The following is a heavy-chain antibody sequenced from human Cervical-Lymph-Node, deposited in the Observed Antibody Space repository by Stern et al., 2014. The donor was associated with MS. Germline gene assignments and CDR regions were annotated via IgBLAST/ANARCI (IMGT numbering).Heavy chain of an antibody. Sequence: QVQLMQSGAEVREPGASVTLSCATSGYLFTTYYIHWVRQATGQGLEWVGLINPDGGGTAYAQRFQGRVTVTRDTATSTVYMTLSSLKSDDTGVFYCTIPNPAFEYWGQGTPVAVSS. J-gene: IGHJ4*02. CDR2: INPDGGGT. CDR3: TIPNPAFEY. D-gene: IGHD2-21*01. CDR1: GYLFTTYY. V-gene: IGHV1-46*01.